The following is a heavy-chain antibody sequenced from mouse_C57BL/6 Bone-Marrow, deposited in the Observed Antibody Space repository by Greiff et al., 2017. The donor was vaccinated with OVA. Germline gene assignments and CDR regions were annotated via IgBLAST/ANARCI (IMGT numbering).Heavy chain of an antibody. CDR3: ARTPLYGNYFDY. J-gene: IGHJ2*01. CDR2: ISSGGSYT. CDR1: GFTFSSYG. V-gene: IGHV5-6*01. Sequence: EVKLVESGGDLVKPGGSLKLSCAASGFTFSSYGMSWVRQTPDKRLEWVATISSGGSYTYSPDSVKGRFTISRDNAKNTLYLQMSSLKSEDTAMYYCARTPLYGNYFDYWGQGTTLTVSS. D-gene: IGHD2-1*01.